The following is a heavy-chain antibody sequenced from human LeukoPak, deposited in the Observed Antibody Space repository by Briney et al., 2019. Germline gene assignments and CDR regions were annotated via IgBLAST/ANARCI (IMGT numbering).Heavy chain of an antibody. V-gene: IGHV4-59*01. D-gene: IGHD3-3*01. J-gene: IGHJ4*02. CDR2: IYYSGST. CDR3: ARAGYDGDFWSGYYFPY. CDR1: GGSISSYY. Sequence: SETLYLTCTVSGGSISSYYWSWIRQPPGKGLEWIGYIYYSGSTNYNPSLKSRVTISVDTSKNQFSLKLSSVTAADTAVYYCARAGYDGDFWSGYYFPYWGQGTLVTVSS.